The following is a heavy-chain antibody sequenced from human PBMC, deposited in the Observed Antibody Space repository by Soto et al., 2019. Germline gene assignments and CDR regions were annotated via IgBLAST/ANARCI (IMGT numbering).Heavy chain of an antibody. D-gene: IGHD3-10*01. CDR1: GFSLSTRGVG. Sequence: QITLKESGPTLVKPTQTLTLTCTFSGFSLSTRGVGVGWIRQPPGKALECLALIYWDDDQRYSTSLKSRLTITKDTSKSQVVLTMTNMDPADTATYYCARLLWFGELSWGQGTLVTVSS. CDR3: ARLLWFGELS. CDR2: IYWDDDQ. V-gene: IGHV2-5*02. J-gene: IGHJ4*02.